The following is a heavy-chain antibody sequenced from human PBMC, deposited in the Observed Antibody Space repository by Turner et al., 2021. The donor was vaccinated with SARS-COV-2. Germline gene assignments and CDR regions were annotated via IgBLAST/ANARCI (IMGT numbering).Heavy chain of an antibody. D-gene: IGHD4-4*01. V-gene: IGHV3-30*18. Sequence: QVQLVESGGGVVKPGRSLRLSCAATGLTSSNYALHWVRQAPGKGLELVAVISYDGNNKYYADSVKVRFTNSRDNSKITLYRLRNSLRAEDTAVYDWAKQLGLYSNPMYCFDYWGQGTLVTVSS. CDR1: GLTSSNYA. CDR3: AKQLGLYSNPMYCFDY. CDR2: ISYDGNNK. J-gene: IGHJ4*02.